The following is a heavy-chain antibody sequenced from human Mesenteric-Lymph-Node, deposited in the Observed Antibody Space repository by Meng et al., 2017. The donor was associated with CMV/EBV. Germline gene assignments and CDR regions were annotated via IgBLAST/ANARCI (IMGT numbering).Heavy chain of an antibody. Sequence: KASGYACTSYAMNGVRQDTGQGLEWRGWINTNTGNPTYAKGFTGRFVFSLDTSVSTAYLQISSLKAEDTAVYYCARDISGYDYSFDYWGQGTLVTVSS. CDR2: INTNTGNP. V-gene: IGHV7-4-1*02. D-gene: IGHD5-12*01. CDR1: GYACTSYA. CDR3: ARDISGYDYSFDY. J-gene: IGHJ4*02.